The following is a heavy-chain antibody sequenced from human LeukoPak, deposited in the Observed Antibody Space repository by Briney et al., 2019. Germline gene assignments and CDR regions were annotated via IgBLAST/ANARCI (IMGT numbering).Heavy chain of an antibody. V-gene: IGHV3-48*02. J-gene: IGHJ4*02. Sequence: PGGSLRLSCAASGFTFSSYSMIWVRQAPGKGLEWVSYISTGSSTIYYADSVKGQFTISRDNAKNSLYLQMNSLRDEDTAVYYCARDVERTGGTYYYGSGSPRGWGQGTLVTVSS. CDR1: GFTFSSYS. D-gene: IGHD3-10*01. CDR3: ARDVERTGGTYYYGSGSPRG. CDR2: ISTGSSTI.